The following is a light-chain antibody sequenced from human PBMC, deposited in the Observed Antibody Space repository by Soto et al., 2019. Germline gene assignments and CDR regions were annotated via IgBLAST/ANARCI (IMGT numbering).Light chain of an antibody. CDR3: QQYGSSPT. CDR1: QSVSSSY. J-gene: IGKJ1*01. Sequence: EIVLTQSPGTLSLSPGERATLSCRSSQSVSSSYLAWYQQKPGQAPRLLIYDASSRATRIPDRFSGSGSGTDFTLTISRPEPEDFAVYHWQQYGSSPTFGQGTKVDIK. V-gene: IGKV3-20*01. CDR2: DAS.